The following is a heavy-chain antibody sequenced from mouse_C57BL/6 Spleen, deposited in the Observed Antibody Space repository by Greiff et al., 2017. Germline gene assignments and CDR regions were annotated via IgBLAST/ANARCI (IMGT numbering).Heavy chain of an antibody. V-gene: IGHV1-59*01. Sequence: QVQLQQPGAELVRPGTSVKLSCKASGYTFTSYWMHWVKQRPGQGLEWIGVIDPSDSYTNYNQKFKGKATLTVDTSSSPAYMQLSSLTSEDSAVYYCARGDDYDKDWYFDVWGTGTTVTVSS. J-gene: IGHJ1*03. CDR2: IDPSDSYT. CDR1: GYTFTSYW. D-gene: IGHD2-4*01. CDR3: ARGDDYDKDWYFDV.